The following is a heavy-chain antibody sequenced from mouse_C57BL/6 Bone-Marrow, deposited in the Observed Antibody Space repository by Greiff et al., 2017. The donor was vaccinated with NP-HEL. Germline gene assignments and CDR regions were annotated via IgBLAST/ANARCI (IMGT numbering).Heavy chain of an antibody. CDR3: AREKVWEPCGYYAMDY. D-gene: IGHD1-3*01. CDR1: GYTFTNYW. CDR2: IYPGGGYT. V-gene: IGHV1-63*01. Sequence: QVQLQQSGAELVRPGTSVKMSCKASGYTFTNYWIGWAKQRPGHGLEWIGDIYPGGGYTNYNEKFKGKATLTADKSSSTAYMQFSSLTSEDSAIYNCAREKVWEPCGYYAMDYWGQGTSDTVSS. J-gene: IGHJ4*01.